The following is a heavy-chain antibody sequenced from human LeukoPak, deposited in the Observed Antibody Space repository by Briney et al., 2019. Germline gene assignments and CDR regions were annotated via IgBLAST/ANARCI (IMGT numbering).Heavy chain of an antibody. CDR3: ARDVAETAAAGTNYFDF. D-gene: IGHD6-13*01. CDR2: ISSRGDSI. CDR1: GFPFNDYY. Sequence: GGSLRLSCAASGFPFNDYYMSWIRQAPGKGLEWISYISSRGDSIYYAQSVKGRFTISRDNAKNSLYLQMNSLRGEDTAIFYCARDVAETAAAGTNYFDFWGQGTLVTVSS. V-gene: IGHV3-11*01. J-gene: IGHJ4*02.